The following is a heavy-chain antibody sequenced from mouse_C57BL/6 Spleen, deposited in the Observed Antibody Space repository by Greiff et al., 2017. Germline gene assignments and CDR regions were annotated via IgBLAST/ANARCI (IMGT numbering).Heavy chain of an antibody. J-gene: IGHJ3*01. V-gene: IGHV1-9*01. CDR2: ILPGSGST. D-gene: IGHD4-1*01. Sequence: QVQLQQSGAELMKPGASVKLSCKATGYTFTGYWIEWVKQRPGNGLEWIGEILPGSGSTNYTEKFKGKATFTADTSSNTAYKQLSSLTTEDSAIYYCAAGTWFAYWGQGTLVTVSA. CDR3: AAGTWFAY. CDR1: GYTFTGYW.